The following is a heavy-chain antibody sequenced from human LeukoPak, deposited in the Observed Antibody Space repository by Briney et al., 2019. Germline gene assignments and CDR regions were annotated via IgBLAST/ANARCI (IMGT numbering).Heavy chain of an antibody. CDR2: IYHSGST. D-gene: IGHD2-8*01. J-gene: IGHJ4*02. CDR3: ARTMVYATLDY. V-gene: IGHV4-38-2*02. CDR1: GYSISSGYY. Sequence: SETLSLTCTVSGYSISSGYYWGWIRQPPGKGLEWIGSIYHSGSTYYNPSLKSRVTISVDTSKNQFSLKLSSVTAADTAVYYCARTMVYATLDYWGQGTLVTVSS.